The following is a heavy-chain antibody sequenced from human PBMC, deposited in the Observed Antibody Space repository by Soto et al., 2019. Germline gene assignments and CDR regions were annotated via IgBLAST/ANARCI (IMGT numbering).Heavy chain of an antibody. CDR1: GGTFSSYA. D-gene: IGHD3-22*01. CDR3: ARVVYYDSSGRLGGFDY. J-gene: IGHJ4*02. CDR2: IIPIFGTA. V-gene: IGHV1-69*01. Sequence: QVQLVQSWAEVKKPGSSVKVSCKASGGTFSSYAISWVLQAPGQWLEWMGGIIPIFGTANYAHKFQGRVTITADESTSTAYMELSSRRSEDTAVYYCARVVYYDSSGRLGGFDYWGQGTLVTVSS.